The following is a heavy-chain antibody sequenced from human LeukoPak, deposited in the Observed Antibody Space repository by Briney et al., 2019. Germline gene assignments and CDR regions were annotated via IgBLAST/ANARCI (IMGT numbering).Heavy chain of an antibody. CDR1: GFTFSSYS. V-gene: IGHV3-48*01. Sequence: GGSLRLSCAASGFTFSSYSMNWVRQAPGKGLEWVSYISSSSSTIYYADSVKGRFTISRDNAKNSPYLQMNSLRAEDTAVYYCARSLGDQHDAFDIWGQGTMVTVSS. CDR2: ISSSSSTI. D-gene: IGHD3-16*01. CDR3: ARSLGDQHDAFDI. J-gene: IGHJ3*02.